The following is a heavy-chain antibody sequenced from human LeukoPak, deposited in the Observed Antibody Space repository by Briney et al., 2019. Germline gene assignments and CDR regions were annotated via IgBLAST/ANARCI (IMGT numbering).Heavy chain of an antibody. CDR2: ITWDGYKI. CDR1: GFIFDDYV. V-gene: IGHV3-9*01. CDR3: VKGYSSSWSGYFDS. D-gene: IGHD5-18*01. J-gene: IGHJ4*02. Sequence: GGSLRLSCAASGFIFDDYVMYWVRHVPGKGLEWVSGITWDGYKIDYVESVKGRFTISRDNARNSLFLQMNRVRVEDTAFYYCVKGYSSSWSGYFDSWGQGTLVTVAS.